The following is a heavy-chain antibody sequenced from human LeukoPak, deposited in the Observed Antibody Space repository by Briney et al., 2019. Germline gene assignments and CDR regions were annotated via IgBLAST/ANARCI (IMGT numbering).Heavy chain of an antibody. CDR3: ARETSQKGAHYMDV. D-gene: IGHD3-16*01. J-gene: IGHJ6*03. CDR2: IYTSGST. Sequence: SETLSLTCTVSGASISSYYWSWIRRPAGKGLEWIGRIYTSGSTDYHPSLKSRVTMSVDTSKNQFSLKLSSVTAADTAVYYCARETSQKGAHYMDVWGKGTTVTISS. V-gene: IGHV4-4*07. CDR1: GASISSYY.